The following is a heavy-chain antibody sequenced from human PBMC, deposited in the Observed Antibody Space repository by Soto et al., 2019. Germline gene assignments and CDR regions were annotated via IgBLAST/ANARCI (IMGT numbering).Heavy chain of an antibody. J-gene: IGHJ5*02. Sequence: EVQLVESGGGLVQPGGSLRLTCTAYGFTFTSSWMAWVRQAPGKGMEWVGNIKQDGSEVYYLDSVRGRFTLSRDSAWKSLYLQVNSLRAEDTAVYYCAGIQNNWFDPWGQGTLVAVSS. CDR1: GFTFTSSW. CDR3: AGIQNNWFDP. V-gene: IGHV3-7*01. CDR2: IKQDGSEV.